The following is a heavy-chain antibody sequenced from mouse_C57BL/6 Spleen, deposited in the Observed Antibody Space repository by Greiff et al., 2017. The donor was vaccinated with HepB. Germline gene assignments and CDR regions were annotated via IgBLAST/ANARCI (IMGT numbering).Heavy chain of an antibody. V-gene: IGHV5-17*01. Sequence: EVHLVESGGGLVKPGGSLKLSCAASGFTFSDYGMHWVRQAPEKGLEWVAYISSGSSTIYYADTVKGRFTISRDNAKNTLFLQMTSLRSEDTAMYYCAKTITTVVAPAYWGQGTLVTVSA. CDR3: AKTITTVVAPAY. D-gene: IGHD1-1*01. CDR2: ISSGSSTI. CDR1: GFTFSDYG. J-gene: IGHJ3*01.